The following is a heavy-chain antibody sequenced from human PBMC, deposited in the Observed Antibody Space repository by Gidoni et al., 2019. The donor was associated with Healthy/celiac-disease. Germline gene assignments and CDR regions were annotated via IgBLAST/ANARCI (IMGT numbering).Heavy chain of an antibody. Sequence: QVQLVESGGGVVQPGGSLRLPCAASGFTFSSYGMNWVRQAPGKGLEWVAFIRYDGSNKYYADSVKGRFTISRDNSKNTLYLQMNSLRAEDTAVYYCANSSVVVPAADHDAFDIWGQGTMVTVSS. V-gene: IGHV3-30*02. J-gene: IGHJ3*02. D-gene: IGHD2-2*01. CDR1: GFTFSSYG. CDR3: ANSSVVVPAADHDAFDI. CDR2: IRYDGSNK.